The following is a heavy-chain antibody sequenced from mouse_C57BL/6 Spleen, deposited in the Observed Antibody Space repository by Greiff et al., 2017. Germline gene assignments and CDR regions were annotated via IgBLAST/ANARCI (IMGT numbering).Heavy chain of an antibody. Sequence: EVHLVESGGDLVKPGGSLKLSCAASGFTFSSYGMSWVRQTPDKRLEWVATISSGGSYTYYPDSVKGRFTISRDNAKNTLYLQMSSLKSEDTAMYYCARHETGNAMDYWGQGTSVTVSS. CDR2: ISSGGSYT. J-gene: IGHJ4*01. CDR1: GFTFSSYG. CDR3: ARHETGNAMDY. D-gene: IGHD4-1*01. V-gene: IGHV5-6*01.